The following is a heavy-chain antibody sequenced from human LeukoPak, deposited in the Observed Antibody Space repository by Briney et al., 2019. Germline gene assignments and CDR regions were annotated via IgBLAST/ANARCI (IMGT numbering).Heavy chain of an antibody. CDR3: ARGGSNPEQAAAADY. CDR1: GFTFSSYA. V-gene: IGHV3-30-3*01. D-gene: IGHD6-13*01. J-gene: IGHJ4*02. CDR2: ISYDGSNK. Sequence: GGSLRLSCAASGFTFSSYAMHWVRQAPGKGLEWVAVISYDGSNKYYEDSVKGRFTISRDNSKNTLYLQMNSLRAEDTAVYYCARGGSNPEQAAAADYWGQGTLVTVSS.